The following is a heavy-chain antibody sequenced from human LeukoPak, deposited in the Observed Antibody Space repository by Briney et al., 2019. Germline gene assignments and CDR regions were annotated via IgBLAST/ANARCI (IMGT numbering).Heavy chain of an antibody. CDR3: ARDLSGAADYYFDY. D-gene: IGHD6-19*01. Sequence: QPGGSLRLSCAASGFTFSAYWMYWVRQAPGKGLVWVSRINSDGTRTNYADSVKGRFTISRDNAKNTLYLEMNSLRAEDTAVYYCARDLSGAADYYFDYWGQGTLVTVSS. CDR2: INSDGTRT. J-gene: IGHJ4*02. V-gene: IGHV3-74*01. CDR1: GFTFSAYW.